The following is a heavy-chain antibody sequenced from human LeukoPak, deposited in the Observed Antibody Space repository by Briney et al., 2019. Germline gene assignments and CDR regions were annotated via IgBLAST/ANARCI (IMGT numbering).Heavy chain of an antibody. V-gene: IGHV4-59*08. CDR1: GGSISSYY. CDR2: IYYSGST. CDR3: GSGSYYFDY. D-gene: IGHD3-10*01. J-gene: IGHJ4*02. Sequence: SETLSLTCTVSGGSISSYYWSWIRQPPGKGLEWIGYIYYSGSTKYNPSLKSRVTITVDTSKNQFSLKLSSVTAADTAVYYCGSGSYYFDYWGQGTLVTVST.